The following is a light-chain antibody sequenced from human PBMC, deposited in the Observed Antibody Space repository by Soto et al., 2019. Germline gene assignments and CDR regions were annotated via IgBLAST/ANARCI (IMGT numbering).Light chain of an antibody. V-gene: IGKV1-5*01. CDR3: QQYDGFSRT. J-gene: IGKJ1*01. CDR1: QSVSVW. Sequence: DIQMSQSASTLSASVGGRVSISCRASQSVSVWVAWYQQKPGAAPKLLIYDAFTVDTGVPSRFSGSGSGTEFTLTINSLQPEDFATYYCQQYDGFSRTFGQGTKVDI. CDR2: DAF.